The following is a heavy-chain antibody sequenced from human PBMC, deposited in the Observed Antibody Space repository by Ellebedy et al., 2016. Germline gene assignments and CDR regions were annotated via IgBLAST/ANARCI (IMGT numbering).Heavy chain of an antibody. V-gene: IGHV3-30*03. CDR3: ALRTIVVVPVGSFDI. CDR1: GFTFSSYG. CDR2: ISYDGSNK. J-gene: IGHJ3*02. Sequence: GGSLRLXXAASGFTFSSYGMHWVRQAPGKGLEWVAVISYDGSNKYYADSVKGRFTISRDNSKNTLYLQMNSLRAEDTAVYYCALRTIVVVPVGSFDIWGQGTMVTVSS. D-gene: IGHD2-2*01.